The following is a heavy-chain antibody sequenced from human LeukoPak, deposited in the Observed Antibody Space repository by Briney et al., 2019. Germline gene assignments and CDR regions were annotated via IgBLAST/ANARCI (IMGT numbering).Heavy chain of an antibody. Sequence: GGSLRLSCAASGFTFSSYGMHWVRQAPGKGLEWVAVIWYDGSNKYYADSVKGRFTISRDNSKDTLYLQMNSLRAEDTAVYYCARDGDILTGYYFDYWGQGTLVTVSS. D-gene: IGHD3-9*01. V-gene: IGHV3-33*01. J-gene: IGHJ4*02. CDR2: IWYDGSNK. CDR1: GFTFSSYG. CDR3: ARDGDILTGYYFDY.